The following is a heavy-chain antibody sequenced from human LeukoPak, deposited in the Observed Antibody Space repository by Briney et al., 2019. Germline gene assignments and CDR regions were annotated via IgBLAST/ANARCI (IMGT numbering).Heavy chain of an antibody. V-gene: IGHV3-21*01. D-gene: IGHD2-2*02. CDR1: GFTFSTYN. CDR2: ISGSSSYI. Sequence: PGGSLRLSCAASGFTFSTYNMNWVRQAPGKGLEWVSSISGSSSYIYYADSLKVRFTVSRDNAKNSLFLQMNSLRAEDTAIYYCPSSKRYCSSTNCYMVGIDYWGQGTLVTVSS. CDR3: PSSKRYCSSTNCYMVGIDY. J-gene: IGHJ4*02.